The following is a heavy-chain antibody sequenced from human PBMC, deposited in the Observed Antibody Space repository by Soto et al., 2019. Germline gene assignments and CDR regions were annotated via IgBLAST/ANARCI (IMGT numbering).Heavy chain of an antibody. Sequence: QIHLGQPGAEVKKPGASVKVSCKASGYTFSSYDITWVRQAAGQGLEWMGWVNPNSGDTDYTQKFQGRVTMTRDPSTSTAYMELSSLRSEDTGVYYCGRKGFLEWFVDVWGQGTLVTFS. CDR3: GRKGFLEWFVDV. CDR1: GYTFSSYD. CDR2: VNPNSGDT. D-gene: IGHD3-3*01. J-gene: IGHJ4*02. V-gene: IGHV1-8*02.